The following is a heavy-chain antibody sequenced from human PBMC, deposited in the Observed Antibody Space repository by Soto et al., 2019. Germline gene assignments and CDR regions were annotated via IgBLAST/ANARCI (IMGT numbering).Heavy chain of an antibody. V-gene: IGHV2-70*01. CDR1: GFSLSTSGMC. Sequence: SGPTLVNPTQTLTLTCTFSGFSLSTSGMCVSWIRQPPGKALEWLALIDWDDDKYYSTSLKTRLTISKDTAKNQVVLTMTNMDPVDTARDYCARFLTHYGMDVWGQGTTVTVSS. CDR2: IDWDDDK. CDR3: ARFLTHYGMDV. J-gene: IGHJ6*02.